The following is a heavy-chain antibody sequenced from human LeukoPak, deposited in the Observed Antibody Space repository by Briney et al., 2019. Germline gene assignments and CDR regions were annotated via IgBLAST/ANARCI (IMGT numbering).Heavy chain of an antibody. J-gene: IGHJ4*02. D-gene: IGHD2-8*01. CDR1: GYTFTSYD. CDR3: ARDPTRGYCTNGVCYTD. Sequence: ASVKVSCKASGYTFTSYDINWVRQATGQGLEWMGWIIPILGIANYAQKFQGRVTITADKSTSTAYMELSSLRSEDTAVYYCARDPTRGYCTNGVCYTDWGQGTLVTVSS. CDR2: IIPILGIA. V-gene: IGHV1-69*10.